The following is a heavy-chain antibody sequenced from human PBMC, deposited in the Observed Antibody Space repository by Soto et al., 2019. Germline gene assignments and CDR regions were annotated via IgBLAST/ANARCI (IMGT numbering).Heavy chain of an antibody. CDR3: TSYDYGDYVIDY. CDR1: DFTFSAYA. J-gene: IGHJ4*02. CDR2: IRSKGNSYAT. Sequence: GGSLRLSCAASDFTFSAYAMHWVRQASGKGLEWVGRIRSKGNSYATSYAASVKGRFTISRDDSKNTAYLQMNSLKTEDTAVYFCTSYDYGDYVIDYWGQGTLVTVSS. V-gene: IGHV3-73*01. D-gene: IGHD4-17*01.